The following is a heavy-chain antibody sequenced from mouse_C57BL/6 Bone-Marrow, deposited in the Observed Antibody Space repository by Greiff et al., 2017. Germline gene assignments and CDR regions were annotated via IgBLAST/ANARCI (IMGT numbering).Heavy chain of an antibody. D-gene: IGHD1-1*01. Sequence: QVQLQQPGAELVRPGTSVKLSCKASGYTFTSYWMHWVKQRPGQGLEWIGVIDPSDSYTNYNQKFKGKATLTVDTSSSTAYMQLSSLTSEDSAVYYFARSLIPTVSSGGYYVDYWGQGTTLTVSS. CDR1: GYTFTSYW. CDR2: IDPSDSYT. V-gene: IGHV1-59*01. CDR3: ARSLIPTVSSGGYYVDY. J-gene: IGHJ2*01.